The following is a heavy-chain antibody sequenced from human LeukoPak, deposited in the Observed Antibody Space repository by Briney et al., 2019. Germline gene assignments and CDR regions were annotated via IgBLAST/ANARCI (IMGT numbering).Heavy chain of an antibody. V-gene: IGHV3-30*02. CDR3: GKNTKAVVSSGNWVDP. Sequence: GGSLRLSCAASGFTFSSYGMHWVRQAPGKGLEWVAFIRYDGGNKYYADSVKGRFTISRDNSKNTLYLQMNSLRAEDTAVYYRGKNTKAVVSSGNWVDPWGQGTLVTVSS. CDR2: IRYDGGNK. D-gene: IGHD6-19*01. J-gene: IGHJ5*02. CDR1: GFTFSSYG.